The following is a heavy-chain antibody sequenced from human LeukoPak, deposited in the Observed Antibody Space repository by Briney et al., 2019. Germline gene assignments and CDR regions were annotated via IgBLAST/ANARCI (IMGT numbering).Heavy chain of an antibody. D-gene: IGHD2-15*01. CDR1: GYSFSSYW. V-gene: IGHV5-51*01. Sequence: GESLKISGKGSGYSFSSYWIGLGRQIARKGLEWVGISYPGDSDTRYSPSFQGQVTISADKYISTAYPQWRSLKASDTAMYYCARQWHCSGGSCHFDYWGQGTLVTVSS. J-gene: IGHJ4*02. CDR2: SYPGDSDT. CDR3: ARQWHCSGGSCHFDY.